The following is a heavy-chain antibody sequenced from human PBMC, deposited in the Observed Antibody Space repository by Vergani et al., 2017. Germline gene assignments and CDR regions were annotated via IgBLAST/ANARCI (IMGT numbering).Heavy chain of an antibody. CDR3: ARDPRYGSGKRTGY. Sequence: QVQLEQSGAEVRKPGSSVKVSCKASGGPLSRFAIGWVRQAPGQGLEWMGEIIPILGTTNYAQRSRDKFSITADESTGTAYMELTSLTSEDTAVYYCARDPRYGSGKRTGYWGQGTLVTVSS. J-gene: IGHJ4*02. D-gene: IGHD3-10*01. CDR2: IIPILGTT. V-gene: IGHV1-69*01. CDR1: GGPLSRFA.